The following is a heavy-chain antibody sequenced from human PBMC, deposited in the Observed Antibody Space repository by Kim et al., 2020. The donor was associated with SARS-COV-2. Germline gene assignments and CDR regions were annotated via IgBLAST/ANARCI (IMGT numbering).Heavy chain of an antibody. CDR2: T. CDR3: ARDSRNNFDC. J-gene: IGHJ4*02. V-gene: IGHV1-46*01. Sequence: TSYATKCQDRVNMTRDTSTMQVDMELSSLRSEDTAVYYCARDSRNNFDCWGQGTLVTVSS.